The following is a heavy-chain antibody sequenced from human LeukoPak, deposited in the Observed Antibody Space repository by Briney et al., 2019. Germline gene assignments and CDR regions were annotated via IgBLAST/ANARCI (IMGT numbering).Heavy chain of an antibody. J-gene: IGHJ4*02. Sequence: PGGSLRLSCAASGFTFSSFGMHWVRQAPGKGVEWVAVISYDGSNKYVADSVKGRFTISRDNSKNTLYLQMNSLRAEDTGVHYCAKDAYSSGWYGGYVDYWGQGTLVTVSS. CDR1: GFTFSSFG. CDR2: ISYDGSNK. D-gene: IGHD6-19*01. V-gene: IGHV3-30*18. CDR3: AKDAYSSGWYGGYVDY.